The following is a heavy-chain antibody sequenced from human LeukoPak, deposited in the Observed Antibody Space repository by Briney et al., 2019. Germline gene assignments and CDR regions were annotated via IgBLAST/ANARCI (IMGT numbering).Heavy chain of an antibody. CDR2: ISGSGGST. CDR3: ARRVATYYFDY. V-gene: IGHV3-23*01. CDR1: GFTFSSYA. Sequence: GGSLRLSCAASGFTFSSYAMSWVRQAPGKGLEWVLAISGSGGSTYHADSVKGRITISRDNSKNTLYLQMNSLRAEDTAVYYCARRVATYYFDYWGQGTLVTVSS. J-gene: IGHJ4*02. D-gene: IGHD5-12*01.